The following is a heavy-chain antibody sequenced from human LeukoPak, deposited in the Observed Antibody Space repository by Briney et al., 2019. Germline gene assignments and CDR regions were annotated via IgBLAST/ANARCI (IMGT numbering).Heavy chain of an antibody. Sequence: SSETLSLTCTVSGGSISSGGYYWSWIRQHPGKGLEWIGYIYYSGSTYYNPSLKSRVTISVDTSKNQFSLKLSSVTAADTAVYYCARGRGSLFDLWGRGTLVTVSS. J-gene: IGHJ2*01. D-gene: IGHD1-26*01. CDR2: IYYSGST. V-gene: IGHV4-31*03. CDR3: ARGRGSLFDL. CDR1: GGSISSGGYY.